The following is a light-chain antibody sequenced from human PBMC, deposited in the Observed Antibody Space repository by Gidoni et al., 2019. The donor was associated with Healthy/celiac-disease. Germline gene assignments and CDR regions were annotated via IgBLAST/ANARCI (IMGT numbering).Light chain of an antibody. CDR2: DAS. Sequence: DIQRTQSPSTLSAAVGDRVTITCRDSQSISSWLAWYQQKPGKAPKLLIYDASSLDSGVPSRFSGSGSGTEFTLTISSLQPDDFATYYCQQYNSYSLTFGGGTKVEIK. CDR3: QQYNSYSLT. J-gene: IGKJ4*01. V-gene: IGKV1-5*01. CDR1: QSISSW.